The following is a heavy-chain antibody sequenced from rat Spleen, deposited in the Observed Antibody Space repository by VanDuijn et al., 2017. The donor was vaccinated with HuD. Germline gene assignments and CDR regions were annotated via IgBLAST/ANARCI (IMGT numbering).Heavy chain of an antibody. J-gene: IGHJ4*01. V-gene: IGHV5-29*01. CDR2: ISSDGRRN. D-gene: IGHD1-9*01. CDR3: ARHRADILPMDA. Sequence: EVQLVESDGGLVQPGRSLKLSCAASGFTFSDYYMAWVRQAPAKGLEWVATISSDGRRNYYRDSVKGRFTISRDNAKSTLYLQMDSLRSEDTATYYCARHRADILPMDAWGQGASVTVSS. CDR1: GFTFSDYY.